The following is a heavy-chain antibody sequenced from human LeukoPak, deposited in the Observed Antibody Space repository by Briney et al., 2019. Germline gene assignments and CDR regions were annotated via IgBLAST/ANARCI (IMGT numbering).Heavy chain of an antibody. J-gene: IGHJ6*03. CDR1: GGSISSSSSNYY. V-gene: IGHV4-39*07. D-gene: IGHD4-17*01. Sequence: SETLSLTCIVSGGSISSSSSNYYWGWVRQPPGKGLEWIGNTHYSGRIYYNLSLKSRVTISVDTSKNQFSLKLSSVTAADTAVYYCASQVLDYGDYGPTYYYYMDVWGKGTTVTVSS. CDR2: THYSGRI. CDR3: ASQVLDYGDYGPTYYYYMDV.